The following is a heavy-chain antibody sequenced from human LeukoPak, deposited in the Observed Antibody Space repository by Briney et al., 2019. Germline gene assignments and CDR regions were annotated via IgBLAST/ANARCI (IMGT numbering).Heavy chain of an antibody. Sequence: PGGSLSLSCAASGFTFCRYSMNWVRQAPGKGLEWVSTISSISHYIYYADSVKGRFTISRDNAKNSMYLQMNSLRAEDTGVYYCARDLSLGNPGGFDYWGQGALVTVSS. CDR3: ARDLSLGNPGGFDY. CDR2: ISSISHYI. CDR1: GFTFCRYS. D-gene: IGHD3-16*01. V-gene: IGHV3-21*01. J-gene: IGHJ4*02.